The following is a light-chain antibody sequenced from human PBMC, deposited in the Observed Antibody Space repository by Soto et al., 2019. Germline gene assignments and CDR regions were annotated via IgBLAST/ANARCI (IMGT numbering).Light chain of an antibody. CDR3: CSYAGSSTSPYV. CDR1: SSDFGSHNL. J-gene: IGLJ1*01. CDR2: EGS. Sequence: QSVLTQPASVSGSPGQSITISCTGTSSDFGSHNLVSWYQQHPGKAPKLMIYEGSKRPSGVSNRFSGSKSGNTASLTISGLQAEDGADYYCCSYAGSSTSPYVIGTGTKVTVL. V-gene: IGLV2-23*01.